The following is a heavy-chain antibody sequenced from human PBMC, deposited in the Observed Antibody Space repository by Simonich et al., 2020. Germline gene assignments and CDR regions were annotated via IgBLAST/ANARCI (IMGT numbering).Heavy chain of an antibody. D-gene: IGHD1-26*01. CDR2: IYYSGST. CDR3: ARSLGYYYYYYGMDV. J-gene: IGHJ6*02. Sequence: QVQLQESGPGLVKPSETLSLTCTVSGVSISSYYWSWIRQPPRKGLEWSGYIYYSGSTNYNPSLKSRGTISGDTSKNQFALKLSSVPAADTAVYYCARSLGYYYYYYGMDVWGQGTTVTVSS. V-gene: IGHV4-59*08. CDR1: GVSISSYY.